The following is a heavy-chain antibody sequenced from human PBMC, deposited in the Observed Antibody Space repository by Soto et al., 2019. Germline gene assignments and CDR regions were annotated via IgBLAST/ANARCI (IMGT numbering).Heavy chain of an antibody. D-gene: IGHD6-13*01. CDR3: AKDRRLAAAGYYFDY. Sequence: VGSLRLSCAASGFTFSSYAMSWVRQAPGKGLEWVSAISGSGGSTYYADSVKGRFTISRDNSKNTLYLQMNSLRAEDTAVYYCAKDRRLAAAGYYFDYWGQGTLVTVSS. V-gene: IGHV3-23*01. J-gene: IGHJ4*02. CDR1: GFTFSSYA. CDR2: ISGSGGST.